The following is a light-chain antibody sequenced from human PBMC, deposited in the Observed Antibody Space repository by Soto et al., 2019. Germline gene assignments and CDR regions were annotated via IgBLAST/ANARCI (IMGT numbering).Light chain of an antibody. CDR1: QSVSSY. CDR3: QQRSIRPRT. V-gene: IGKV3-11*01. J-gene: IGKJ2*01. Sequence: EIVLTQSPATLSLSPGERATLSCRASQSVSSYLAWYQQKPGQAPRLLIYDASNRATGIPARFSGSGSGTDFTLTISSLEPEDFAVYYCQQRSIRPRTFGQGTKLEIK. CDR2: DAS.